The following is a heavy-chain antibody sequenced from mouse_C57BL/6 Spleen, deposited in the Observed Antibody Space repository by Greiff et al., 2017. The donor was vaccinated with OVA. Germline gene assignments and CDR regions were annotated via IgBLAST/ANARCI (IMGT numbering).Heavy chain of an antibody. J-gene: IGHJ4*01. D-gene: IGHD2-1*01. CDR2: IDPSDSYT. CDR1: GYTFTSYW. V-gene: IGHV1-59*01. Sequence: VQLQQSGAELVRPGTSVKLSCKASGYTFTSYWMHWVKQRPGQGLEWIGVIDPSDSYTNYNQKFKGKATLTVDTSSSTAYMQLSSLTSEDSAVYYCARGDGNYDYAMDYWGQGTSVTVSS. CDR3: ARGDGNYDYAMDY.